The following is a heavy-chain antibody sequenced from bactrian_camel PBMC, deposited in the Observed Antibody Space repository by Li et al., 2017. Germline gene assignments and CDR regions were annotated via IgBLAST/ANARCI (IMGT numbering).Heavy chain of an antibody. CDR1: AYIFSRCE. V-gene: IGHV3S55*01. D-gene: IGHD6*01. Sequence: HVQLVESGGGSVQAGGSLKLSCATSAYIFSRCEMGWYRQAPGKERENVASIYTSYPTFYADSVKGRFTISHDNANNILYLEMNNLKPEDTAMYYCAKGDRSYGDSCRNKYFVVSGQGTQVTVS. J-gene: IGHJ4*01. CDR2: IYTSYPT.